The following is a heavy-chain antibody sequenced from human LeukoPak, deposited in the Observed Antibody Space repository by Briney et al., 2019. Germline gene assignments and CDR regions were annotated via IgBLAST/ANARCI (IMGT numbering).Heavy chain of an antibody. CDR1: GFTFSRYA. V-gene: IGHV3-23*01. J-gene: IGHJ4*02. CDR2: ISGGGLST. D-gene: IGHD3-10*01. CDR3: AKDRVSGSSACFDS. Sequence: PGGSLRLSCAASGFTFSRYAMSWVRQAPGKGLEWASSISGGGLSTNYADSVKGRFTISRDNSRNTLYLQMNSLRADDTAVYYCAKDRVSGSSACFDSWGQGTLVTVSS.